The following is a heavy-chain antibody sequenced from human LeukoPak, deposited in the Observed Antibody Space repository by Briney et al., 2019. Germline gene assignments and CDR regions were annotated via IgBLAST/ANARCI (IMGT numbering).Heavy chain of an antibody. CDR1: GGSISSGGYS. CDR3: AREKRFGEFDP. D-gene: IGHD3-10*01. CDR2: IYHSGST. V-gene: IGHV4-30-2*01. Sequence: SETLSLTCAVSGGSISSGGYSWSWIRQPPGKGLEWIGYIYHSGSTYYNPSLKSRVTISVDRSKNQFSLKLSSVTAADTAVYYCAREKRFGEFDPWGQGTLVTVSS. J-gene: IGHJ5*02.